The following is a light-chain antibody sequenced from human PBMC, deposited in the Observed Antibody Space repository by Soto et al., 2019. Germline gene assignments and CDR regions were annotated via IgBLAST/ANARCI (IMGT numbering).Light chain of an antibody. J-gene: IGKJ2*01. CDR3: QQSHSYPYT. Sequence: DIQMTQSPSTLSASVGDRVTITCRASQTITSWLAWYQQKPGTAPKLLIYEASSLETGVPSRFSGSGSGTEFTLTISSLQPDDFATYYCQQSHSYPYTFGQGTKLEIK. CDR1: QTITSW. CDR2: EAS. V-gene: IGKV1-5*03.